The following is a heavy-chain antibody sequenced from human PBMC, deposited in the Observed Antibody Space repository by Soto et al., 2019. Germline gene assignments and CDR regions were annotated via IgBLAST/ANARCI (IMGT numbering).Heavy chain of an antibody. V-gene: IGHV4-30-4*01. CDR3: ARDSHGSEWLQTNLGALYGMDV. CDR1: GGSISSGDYY. D-gene: IGHD3-16*01. CDR2: IYYSGST. Sequence: TCTVSGGSISSGDYYWSWIRQPPGKGLEWIGYIYYSGSTYYNPSLKSRVTISVDTSKNQFSLKLSSVTAADTAVYYCARDSHGSEWLQTNLGALYGMDVWGQGTTVTVSS. J-gene: IGHJ6*02.